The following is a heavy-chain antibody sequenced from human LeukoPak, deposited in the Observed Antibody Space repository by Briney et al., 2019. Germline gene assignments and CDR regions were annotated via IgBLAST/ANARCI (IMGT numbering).Heavy chain of an antibody. CDR2: IYYSGST. CDR1: GGSISSSTYY. V-gene: IGHV4-39*01. CDR3: ARLHISGWYPDC. D-gene: IGHD6-19*01. Sequence: SETLSLTCTVSGGSISSSTYYWAWIRQSQGLEWIGSIYYSGSTYFNPSLKSRVELSVDTSKNQFSLNLNYVTAADTVVIYRARLHISGWYPDCWGQGTLVIVSS. J-gene: IGHJ4*02.